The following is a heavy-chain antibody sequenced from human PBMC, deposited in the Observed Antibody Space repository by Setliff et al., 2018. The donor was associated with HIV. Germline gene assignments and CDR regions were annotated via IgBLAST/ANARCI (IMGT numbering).Heavy chain of an antibody. Sequence: PGGSLRLSCAASGFTFGDHYMSWIRQAPGKGLEWVSYISGGSTSHMNYADSVKGRFTISRDNAKNSLYLQMNSLRAEDTAVYYCARYKWNNWIFGWFDPWGQGTQVTVSS. CDR3: ARYKWNNWIFGWFDP. CDR1: GFTFGDHY. CDR2: ISGGSTSHM. D-gene: IGHD1-20*01. J-gene: IGHJ5*02. V-gene: IGHV3-11*06.